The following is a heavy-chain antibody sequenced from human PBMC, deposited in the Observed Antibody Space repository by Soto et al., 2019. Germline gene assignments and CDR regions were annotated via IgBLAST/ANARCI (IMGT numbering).Heavy chain of an antibody. D-gene: IGHD2-15*01. Sequence: QSQTLSLTCAISGDSVSSNSAAWNWIRQSPSRGLEWLGRTYYRSKWYNDYAVSVKSRITINPDTSKNQLSLQLNSVTPEDTAVYYCARDYCSGGSCYSSVWFDPWGQGTLVTVSS. CDR2: TYYRSKWYN. CDR3: ARDYCSGGSCYSSVWFDP. CDR1: GDSVSSNSAA. V-gene: IGHV6-1*01. J-gene: IGHJ5*02.